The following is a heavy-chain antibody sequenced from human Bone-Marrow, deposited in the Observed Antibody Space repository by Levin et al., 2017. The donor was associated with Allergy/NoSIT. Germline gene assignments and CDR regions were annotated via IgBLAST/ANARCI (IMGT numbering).Heavy chain of an antibody. CDR2: ISGSGGST. J-gene: IGHJ4*02. CDR3: AKGRRYCVGGTCYVFDY. D-gene: IGHD2-15*01. V-gene: IGHV3-23*01. CDR1: GFTFSSYA. Sequence: GGSLRLSCVVSGFTFSSYAMSWVRQAPGKGLEWVSGISGSGGSTDYADSVKGRFTISRDNSKNTLYLQINNLRVEDTAVYYCAKGRRYCVGGTCYVFDYWGQGTLVTVSS.